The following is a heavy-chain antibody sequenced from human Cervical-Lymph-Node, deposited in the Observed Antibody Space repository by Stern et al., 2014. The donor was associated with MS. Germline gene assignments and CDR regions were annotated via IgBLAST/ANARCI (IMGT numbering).Heavy chain of an antibody. D-gene: IGHD6-13*01. CDR3: ARANGIAAAGNWFDP. CDR2: INPSGGST. Sequence: VQLVASGAEGKKPGASVKVSCKASGYTLTSYYMHWVRQAPGHGLEWMGIINPSGGSTSYTPKFQCRVTMTRDTSTSTVNMELSSLRSEDTAVYYCARANGIAAAGNWFDPWGQGTLVTVSS. CDR1: GYTLTSYY. V-gene: IGHV1-46*01. J-gene: IGHJ5*02.